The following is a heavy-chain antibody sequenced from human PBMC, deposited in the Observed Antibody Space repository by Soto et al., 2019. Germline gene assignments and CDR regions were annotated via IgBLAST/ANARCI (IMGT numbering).Heavy chain of an antibody. D-gene: IGHD3-10*01. J-gene: IGHJ4*02. CDR1: GGTFSSYT. CDR3: AREGTMVRGVEVFDY. CDR2: IIPILGIA. V-gene: IGHV1-69*08. Sequence: QVQLVQSGAEVKKPGSSVKVSCKASGGTFSSYTISWVRQAPGQGLEWMGRIIPILGIANYEQTCQGRVTITADKSTSTAYMELSSLRSEDTAVYYCAREGTMVRGVEVFDYWGQGTLVTVSS.